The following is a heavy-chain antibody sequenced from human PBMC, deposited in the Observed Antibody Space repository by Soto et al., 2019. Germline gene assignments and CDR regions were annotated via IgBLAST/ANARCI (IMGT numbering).Heavy chain of an antibody. Sequence: PGQSLPIACAASGYTFTTYYINWARQLPGKGLEWVGMIDPSDSYTTYNPSFQGHVTILADKSISTAYLQWSSRRASDTAMYYCARHYDILTGFVYWGQGTGVTVSS. D-gene: IGHD3-9*01. CDR3: ARHYDILTGFVY. CDR2: IDPSDSYT. CDR1: GYTFTTYY. J-gene: IGHJ4*02. V-gene: IGHV5-10-1*01.